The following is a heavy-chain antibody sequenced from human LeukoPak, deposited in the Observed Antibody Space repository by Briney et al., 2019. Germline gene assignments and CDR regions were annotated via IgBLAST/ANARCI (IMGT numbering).Heavy chain of an antibody. CDR2: IYTSGST. CDR3: ARVGIGATIPHDYYGMDV. CDR1: GGSISSYY. D-gene: IGHD5-12*01. J-gene: IGHJ6*02. Sequence: PSETLSLTCTVSGGSISSYYWSWIRQPPGKGLEWIGRIYTSGSTNYNPSLKSRVTMSVDTSKNQFSLKLSSVTAADTAVYYCARVGIGATIPHDYYGMDVWGQGTTVTVSS. V-gene: IGHV4-4*07.